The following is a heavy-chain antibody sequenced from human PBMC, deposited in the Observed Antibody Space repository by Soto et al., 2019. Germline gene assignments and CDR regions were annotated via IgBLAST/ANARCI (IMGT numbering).Heavy chain of an antibody. CDR3: ARGGYSYGVAFDI. CDR1: GGTFSSYT. V-gene: IGHV1-69*02. D-gene: IGHD5-18*01. CDR2: IIPILGIA. J-gene: IGHJ3*02. Sequence: ASVKVSCKASGGTFSSYTISWVRQAPGQGLEWMGRIIPILGIANYAQKFQGRVTITADKSTSTAYMELSSLRSEDTAVYYCARGGYSYGVAFDIWGQGTMVTVSS.